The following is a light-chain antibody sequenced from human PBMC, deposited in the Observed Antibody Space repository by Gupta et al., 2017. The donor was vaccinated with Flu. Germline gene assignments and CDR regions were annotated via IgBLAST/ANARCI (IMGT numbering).Light chain of an antibody. CDR2: TAS. CDR1: QGIRSY. Sequence: SFLSASVGDRVTMTGLVSQGIRSYLDWYKQKPRKAPKLLIYTASTWQSGVTSRFGGSGCGKEFPLTISSRQPEDFAPYYCHQHNNNPPFTFGHGTKVDI. J-gene: IGKJ3*01. V-gene: IGKV1-9*01. CDR3: HQHNNNPPFT.